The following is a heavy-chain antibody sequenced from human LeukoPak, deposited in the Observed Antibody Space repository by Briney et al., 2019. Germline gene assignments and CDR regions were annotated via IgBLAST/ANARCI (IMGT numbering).Heavy chain of an antibody. Sequence: GGSMRLSCAAYGFTFSSYGMHWVRQAPGKGLEWVAFIRYDGSNKYYADSVKGRFTISRDNSKNTLYLQMNSLRAEDTAVYYCAKGHYDYVWGSYRCDYWGQGTLVTVSS. CDR3: AKGHYDYVWGSYRCDY. CDR2: IRYDGSNK. V-gene: IGHV3-30*02. J-gene: IGHJ4*02. D-gene: IGHD3-16*02. CDR1: GFTFSSYG.